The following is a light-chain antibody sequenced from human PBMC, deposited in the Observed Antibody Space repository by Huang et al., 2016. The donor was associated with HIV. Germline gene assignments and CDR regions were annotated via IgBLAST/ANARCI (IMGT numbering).Light chain of an antibody. J-gene: IGKJ1*01. CDR3: QQYNNWPRT. CDR2: GAS. CDR1: QSVSSN. V-gene: IGKV3-15*01. Sequence: EIVMTQSPATLSVSPGERATLSCRASQSVSSNLAWYQQKPGQAPRLLIDGASTRATGIPTRVSGSGSGTEFTLTISSLQSEDFAVYYCQQYNNWPRTFGQGTKVEIK.